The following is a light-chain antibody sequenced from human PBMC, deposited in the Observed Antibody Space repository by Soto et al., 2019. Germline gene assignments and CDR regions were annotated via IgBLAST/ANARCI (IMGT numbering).Light chain of an antibody. J-gene: IGLJ1*01. Sequence: QSVLTQPPSVSGAPGQRVTISCTGSSSNIGAGYDVHWYQQLPGTAPKLLIYGNSNRPSGVPDRFSGSKSGTSVSLAITGLQAEDEADYYCPSYDSSLSGYVFGTGTKVTVL. CDR2: GNS. CDR1: SSNIGAGYD. CDR3: PSYDSSLSGYV. V-gene: IGLV1-40*01.